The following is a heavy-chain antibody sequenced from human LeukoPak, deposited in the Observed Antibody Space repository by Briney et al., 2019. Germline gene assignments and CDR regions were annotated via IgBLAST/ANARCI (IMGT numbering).Heavy chain of an antibody. D-gene: IGHD5-24*01. CDR3: ARDTGGYNYFDY. V-gene: IGHV1-69*13. J-gene: IGHJ4*02. CDR2: IIPIFGTA. Sequence: SVKVSCKASGGTFSSYAISWVRQAPGQGLEWMGGIIPIFGTANYAQKFQGRVTITADESTSTAYMEPSSLRSEDTAVYYCARDTGGYNYFDYWGQGTLVTVSS. CDR1: GGTFSSYA.